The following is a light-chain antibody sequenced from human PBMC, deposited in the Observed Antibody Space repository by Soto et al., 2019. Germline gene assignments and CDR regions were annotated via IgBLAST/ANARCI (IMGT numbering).Light chain of an antibody. Sequence: DIQMTQSPSSLSASAGDRVTITCRASQGSSNYLAWYQQKPGKVPKLLIYGASTLQSGVPSRFSGSGSGTDFTLTISSLQPEDVASYYCQKYNRAPPTFGQGTNVEIK. CDR3: QKYNRAPPT. CDR2: GAS. V-gene: IGKV1-27*01. CDR1: QGSSNY. J-gene: IGKJ1*01.